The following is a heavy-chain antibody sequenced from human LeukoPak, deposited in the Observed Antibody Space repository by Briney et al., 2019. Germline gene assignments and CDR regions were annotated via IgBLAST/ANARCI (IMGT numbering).Heavy chain of an antibody. J-gene: IGHJ6*03. V-gene: IGHV4-61*09. CDR3: ARAEYSSSRDYMDV. CDR1: GASISSGSYC. Sequence: SETLSLTCTVSGASISSGSYCWSWIRQPAGKGLEWIGHIHISGSTNYNPSLKSRVTISVDTSKNQFSLKLSSVTAADTAVYYCARAEYSSSRDYMDVWGKGTTVTISS. D-gene: IGHD6-13*01. CDR2: IHISGST.